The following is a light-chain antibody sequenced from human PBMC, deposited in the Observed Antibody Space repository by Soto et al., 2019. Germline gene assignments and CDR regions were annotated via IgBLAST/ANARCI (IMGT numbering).Light chain of an antibody. CDR2: AAP. CDR3: QQSYKILT. J-gene: IGKJ4*01. Sequence: DIQLTQSPASLSASVGDRVTITCRASDNIGSNLNWYQHQTGTAPKLLIYAAPSLQGGFPSRFSGSGYGTQFTLTISGLQTEDFATYYCQQSYKILTFGGGTWVDI. V-gene: IGKV1-39*01. CDR1: DNIGSN.